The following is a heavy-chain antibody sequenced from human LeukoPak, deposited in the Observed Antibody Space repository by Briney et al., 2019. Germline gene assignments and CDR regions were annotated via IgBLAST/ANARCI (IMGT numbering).Heavy chain of an antibody. J-gene: IGHJ4*02. CDR1: GGTFSNYA. V-gene: IGHV1-69*04. Sequence: GASVKVSCKTSGGTFSNYAISWVRQAPGQGLEWMGRIIPILGIANYAQKFQGRVTITADKSTSTAYMELSSLRSEDTAVYYCARGHSSSHFDYWGQETLVTVSS. CDR3: ARGHSSSHFDY. D-gene: IGHD6-6*01. CDR2: IIPILGIA.